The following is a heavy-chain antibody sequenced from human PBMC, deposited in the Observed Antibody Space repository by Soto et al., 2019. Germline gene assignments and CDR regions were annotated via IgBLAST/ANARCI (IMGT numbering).Heavy chain of an antibody. Sequence: PGGSLRLSCAASGFTFSSYAMSWVRQAPGKGLEWVSAISGSGGSSYYADSVKGRFTISRDDSKNTAYLQMNSLTTEDTALYYCTSTWGRVATNAEATRTYDYWG. D-gene: IGHD5-12*01. V-gene: IGHV3-23*01. CDR2: ISGSGGSS. J-gene: IGHJ4*01. CDR1: GFTFSSYA. CDR3: TSTWGRVATNAEATRTYDY.